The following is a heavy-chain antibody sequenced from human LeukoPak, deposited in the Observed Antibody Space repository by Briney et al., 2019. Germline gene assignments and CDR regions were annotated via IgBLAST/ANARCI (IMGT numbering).Heavy chain of an antibody. V-gene: IGHV4-39*07. Sequence: SETLSLTCTVSGGSISSSSYYWGWIRQPPGKGLEWIGSIYYSGSTYYDPSLKSRVTISVDTSKNQFSLKLSSVTAADTAVYYCARDYEGSSWFDPWDQGTLVTVSS. D-gene: IGHD3-16*01. CDR3: ARDYEGSSWFDP. CDR2: IYYSGST. J-gene: IGHJ5*02. CDR1: GGSISSSSYY.